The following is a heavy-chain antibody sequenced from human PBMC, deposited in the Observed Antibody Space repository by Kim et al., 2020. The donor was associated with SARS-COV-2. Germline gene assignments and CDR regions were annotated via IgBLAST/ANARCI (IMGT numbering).Heavy chain of an antibody. J-gene: IGHJ4*02. V-gene: IGHV3-23*01. Sequence: GRNYAADSVKGRFTISRDNSKNPLYLQMNSLRAEDTAVYYCAKNNPYFDYWGQGTLVTVSS. CDR2: GRN. CDR3: AKNNPYFDY.